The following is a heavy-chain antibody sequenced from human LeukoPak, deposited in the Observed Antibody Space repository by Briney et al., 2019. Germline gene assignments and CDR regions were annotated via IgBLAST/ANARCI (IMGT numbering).Heavy chain of an antibody. CDR3: ARRGYSYGHAYGY. CDR1: GYSFTSYW. V-gene: IGHV5-10-1*01. Sequence: GESLKISCKGSGYSFTSYWISWVRQMPGKGLEWMGRTDPSDSYTNYSPSFQGHVTISADKSISTAYLQWSSLKASDTAMYYCARRGYSYGHAYGYWGQGTLVTVSS. CDR2: TDPSDSYT. J-gene: IGHJ4*02. D-gene: IGHD5-18*01.